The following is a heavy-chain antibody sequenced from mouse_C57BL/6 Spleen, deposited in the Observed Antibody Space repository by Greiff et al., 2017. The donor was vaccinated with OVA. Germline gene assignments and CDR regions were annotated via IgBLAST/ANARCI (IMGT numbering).Heavy chain of an antibody. CDR2: ISYDGSN. CDR1: GYSITSGYY. D-gene: IGHD4-1*01. V-gene: IGHV3-6*01. Sequence: EVKLMESGPGLVKPSQSLSLTCSVTGYSITSGYYWNWILQFPGNKLEWMGYISYDGSNNYNPSLKNRITITRDTSKNQFFLKLNSVTTEDTATYDCASLTVRGAWFAYWGQGTLVTVSA. J-gene: IGHJ3*01. CDR3: ASLTVRGAWFAY.